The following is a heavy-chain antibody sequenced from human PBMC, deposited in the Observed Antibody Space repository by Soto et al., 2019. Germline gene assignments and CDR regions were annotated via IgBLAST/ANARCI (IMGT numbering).Heavy chain of an antibody. V-gene: IGHV5-10-1*01. CDR2: IDPSDSYT. J-gene: IGHJ3*01. D-gene: IGHD2-21*01. CDR3: ARCLIRGGVDAFVL. Sequence: GESLKISCEGSGYTFSSYWISWVRQMPGKGREWMGRIDPSDSYTNYSPSFQGHVTISADKSITTAYLQWNNLKASDTAMYYCARCLIRGGVDAFVLCCLATMVTVSS. CDR1: GYTFSSYW.